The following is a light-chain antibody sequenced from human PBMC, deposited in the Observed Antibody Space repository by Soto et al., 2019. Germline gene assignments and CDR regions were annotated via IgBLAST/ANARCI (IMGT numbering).Light chain of an antibody. J-gene: IGKJ4*01. CDR1: QGITSY. V-gene: IGKV1-9*01. Sequence: IQFTQSPSSLSAFVGDRVTITCRASQGITSYLAWYQQRPGKAPRLLIYSASTLQSGVPSRFSGSGYGTDFSLTISNLQPEDFATYYCHQLYSHPRAFGGGTKVDIK. CDR2: SAS. CDR3: HQLYSHPRA.